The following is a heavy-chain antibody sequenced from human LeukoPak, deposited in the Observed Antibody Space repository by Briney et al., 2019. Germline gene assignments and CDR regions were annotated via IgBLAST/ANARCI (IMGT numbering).Heavy chain of an antibody. Sequence: GGSLRLSCAASGFTFSSYEMNWVRQAPGKGLEWVSYISSSGSIIYYADSMKGRFTISRDNAKNSLYLQMNSLTVEDTALYYCAKARSGWVVAASDYWGQGTLVTVSS. CDR2: ISSSGSII. V-gene: IGHV3-48*03. J-gene: IGHJ4*02. CDR1: GFTFSSYE. CDR3: AKARSGWVVAASDY. D-gene: IGHD2-15*01.